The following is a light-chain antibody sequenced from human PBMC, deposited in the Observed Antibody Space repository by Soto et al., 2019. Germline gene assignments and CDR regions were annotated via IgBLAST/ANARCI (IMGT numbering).Light chain of an antibody. CDR3: LQYDNLPPFT. CDR1: QGISNY. Sequence: DIQMTQSPSSLSASVGDRVTITCQASQGISNYLNAYQQKPGKAPKLLIYDASNLETGVTSMFSGSVSGTDFTFIISILQQEDIATYYRLQYDNLPPFTFGPGTKVDIK. CDR2: DAS. J-gene: IGKJ3*01. V-gene: IGKV1-33*01.